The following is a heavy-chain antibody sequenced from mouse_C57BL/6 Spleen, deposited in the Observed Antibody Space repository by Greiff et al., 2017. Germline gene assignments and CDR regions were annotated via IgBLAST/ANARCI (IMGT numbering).Heavy chain of an antibody. CDR3: ARQGAYAMDY. CDR1: GFTFSSYT. V-gene: IGHV5-9*01. CDR2: ISGGGGNT. Sequence: DVKVEESGGGLVKPGGSLKLSCAASGFTFSSYTMSWVRQTPEKRLEWVATISGGGGNTYYPDSVKGRFTISRDNAKNTLYLQMSSVRSEDTALYYCARQGAYAMDYWGQGTSVTVSS. J-gene: IGHJ4*01.